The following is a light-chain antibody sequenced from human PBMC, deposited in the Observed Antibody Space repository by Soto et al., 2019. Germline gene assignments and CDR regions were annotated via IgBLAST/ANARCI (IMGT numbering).Light chain of an antibody. J-gene: IGLJ1*01. CDR3: SSYTSSSTLV. V-gene: IGLV2-14*01. CDR1: SSDVGGYDY. CDR2: EVS. Sequence: QSALTQPASVSGSPGQSINFSCTGTSSDVGGYDYVSWYQQHPDKAPKLMIYEVSNRPSGVSNRFSGSKSGNTASLTISGLQSEDEADYYCSSYTSSSTLVFGNGTKLTVL.